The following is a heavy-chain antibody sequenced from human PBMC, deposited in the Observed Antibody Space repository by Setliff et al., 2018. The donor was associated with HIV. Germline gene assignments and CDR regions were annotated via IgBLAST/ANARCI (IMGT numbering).Heavy chain of an antibody. CDR3: ARSPGYSSGWTPGYYYYMDV. V-gene: IGHV1-69*13. Sequence: VASVKVSCKASGGTFSSYAISWVRQAPGQGLEWMGGIIPIFGTANYAQKFQGRVTITADESTSTAYMELSSLRSEDTAVYYCARSPGYSSGWTPGYYYYMDVWG. CDR1: GGTFSSYA. D-gene: IGHD6-19*01. CDR2: IIPIFGTA. J-gene: IGHJ6*03.